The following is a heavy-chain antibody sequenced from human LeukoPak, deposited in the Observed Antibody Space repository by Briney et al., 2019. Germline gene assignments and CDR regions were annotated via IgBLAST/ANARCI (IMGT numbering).Heavy chain of an antibody. D-gene: IGHD2-15*01. CDR3: AREGYCSGGSCPDAFDI. CDR2: ISTSSSYI. Sequence: GGSLRLSCAASGFTFSSYTMNWVRQAPGKGLEWVSSISTSSSYIYYADSVKCRFTISRDNSKNTLYLQMNSLRTEDTAVYYCAREGYCSGGSCPDAFDIWGQGTMVTVSS. V-gene: IGHV3-21*01. CDR1: GFTFSSYT. J-gene: IGHJ3*02.